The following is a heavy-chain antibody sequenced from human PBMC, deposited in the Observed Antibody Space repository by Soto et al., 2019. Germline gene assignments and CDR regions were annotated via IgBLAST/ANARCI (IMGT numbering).Heavy chain of an antibody. CDR2: MNPESTNT. V-gene: IGHV1-8*01. CDR3: ARFVRHQLPTIDF. Sequence: QVQLVQSGAEVKKPGASVRVSCKASGYTFTSYDINWVRQATGQGLEWMGWMNPESTNTGYAQKLQGRVTMTRDTSISTAYLELSSLRSEDTAVYYCARFVRHQLPTIDFWGQGTLVTVSS. D-gene: IGHD2-2*01. CDR1: GYTFTSYD. J-gene: IGHJ4*02.